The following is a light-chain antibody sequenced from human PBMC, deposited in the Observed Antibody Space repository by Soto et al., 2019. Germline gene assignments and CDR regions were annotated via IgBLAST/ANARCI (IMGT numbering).Light chain of an antibody. CDR1: KSISSW. V-gene: IGKV1-5*03. J-gene: IGKJ5*01. CDR2: KAS. CDR3: RQYNSYSSIT. Sequence: IRMTQSPSTLSASVGDSVTITCPASKSISSWLAWYQQKPGKAPKPLIYKASSLESGAPSRFSGSGCGTEFTLTISSLQPDDFETYYCRQYNSYSSITFGQGTRLEIK.